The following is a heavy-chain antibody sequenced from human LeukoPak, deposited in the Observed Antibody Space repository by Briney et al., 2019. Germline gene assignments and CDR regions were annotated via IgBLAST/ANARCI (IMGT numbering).Heavy chain of an antibody. CDR3: AKAHTLCSSTSCYFDY. D-gene: IGHD2-2*01. Sequence: GGSLRLSCAVSRFTFSSYAMSWVRQAPGKGLEWVSVISGSGGTTYYADSVKGRFTISRDNSKNTLYLQMNSLRAEDTAIYYCAKAHTLCSSTSCYFDYWGQGTLVTVSS. CDR1: RFTFSSYA. CDR2: ISGSGGTT. J-gene: IGHJ4*02. V-gene: IGHV3-23*01.